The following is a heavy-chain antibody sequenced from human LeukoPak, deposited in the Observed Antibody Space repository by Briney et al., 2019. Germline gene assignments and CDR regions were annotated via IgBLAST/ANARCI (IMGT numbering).Heavy chain of an antibody. V-gene: IGHV3-30*03. CDR2: ISYDGSNK. CDR1: GFTFSSYV. J-gene: IGHJ4*02. Sequence: PGGSLRLSCAASGFTFSSYVMHWVRQAPGKGLEWMAVISYDGSNKYYADSVKGRFTISRDNSKNTLYLQMNSLRAEDTAIYYCASLYDYADHWGQGTLVTVSS. CDR3: ASLYDYADH. D-gene: IGHD3-16*01.